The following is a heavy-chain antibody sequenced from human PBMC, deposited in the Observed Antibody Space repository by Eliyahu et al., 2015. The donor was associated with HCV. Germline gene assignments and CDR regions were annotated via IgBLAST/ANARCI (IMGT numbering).Heavy chain of an antibody. CDR2: LYSSGQT. V-gene: IGHV3-66*01. Sequence: VQLVESGGVLVQPGESLRLTCEAXGFTVSKAYMSWVRQAPGKGLEWVSILYSSGQTYYADSLQDRFTISRDSSKNTLLLQLNNLRAEDTALYYCARNSYDIRYGYYFDLWGRGTLVTVSS. J-gene: IGHJ2*01. D-gene: IGHD2-15*01. CDR1: GFTVSKAY. CDR3: ARNSYDIRYGYYFDL.